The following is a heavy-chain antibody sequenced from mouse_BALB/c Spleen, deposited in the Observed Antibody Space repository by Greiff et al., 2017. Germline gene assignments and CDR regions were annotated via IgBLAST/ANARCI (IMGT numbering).Heavy chain of an antibody. CDR2: INPNNGGT. D-gene: IGHD2-1*01. V-gene: IGHV1-18*01. J-gene: IGHJ3*01. CDR1: GYTFTDYN. Sequence: EVKLQESGPELVKPGASVKIPCKASGYTFTDYNMDWVKQSHGKSLEWIGDINPNNGGTIYNQKFKGKATLTVDKSSSTAYMELRSLTSEDTAVYYCATYGNYAGAYWGQGTLVTVSA. CDR3: ATYGNYAGAY.